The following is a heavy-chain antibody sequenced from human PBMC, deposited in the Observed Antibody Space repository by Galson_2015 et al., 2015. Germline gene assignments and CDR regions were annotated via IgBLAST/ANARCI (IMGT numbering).Heavy chain of an antibody. V-gene: IGHV3-21*01. CDR1: GFTFSSYS. CDR3: ARAGVDYGDYDPPAVFDY. J-gene: IGHJ4*02. CDR2: ISSSSSYI. D-gene: IGHD4-17*01. Sequence: SLRLSCAASGFTFSSYSMNWVRQAPGKGLEWVSSISSSSSYIYYADSVKGRLTISRDNAKNSLYLQMNSLRAEDTAVYYCARAGVDYGDYDPPAVFDYWGQGTLVTVSS.